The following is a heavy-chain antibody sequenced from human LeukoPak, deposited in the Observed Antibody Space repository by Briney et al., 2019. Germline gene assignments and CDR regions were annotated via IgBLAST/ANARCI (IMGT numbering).Heavy chain of an antibody. CDR3: ASAVGITMTKNAFDI. CDR2: INTDGSSA. D-gene: IGHD3-22*01. Sequence: PGGSLRLSCAASGFNFSNYWMHWVRQAPGKGLVWVSQINTDGSSANYADSVKGRFTISRDNAKNTLYLQMNSVRAEDTAVYYCASAVGITMTKNAFDIWGQGTMVTVSS. CDR1: GFNFSNYW. J-gene: IGHJ3*02. V-gene: IGHV3-74*01.